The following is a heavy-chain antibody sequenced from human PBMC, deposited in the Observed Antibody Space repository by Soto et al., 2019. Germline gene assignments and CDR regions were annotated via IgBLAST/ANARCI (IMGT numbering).Heavy chain of an antibody. D-gene: IGHD1-7*01. V-gene: IGHV3-23*01. CDR3: AKGQHTSDWNFVAF. CDR2: IDATGTT. Sequence: EVQLLASGGSLVQPGGSLRLSCATSKFSLASFAMSWVRQAPEKGLEWVSTIDATGTTYYSDSVKGRFTVSSDGSTNTLHLQMNNLGADATAVYYCAKGQHTSDWNFVAFWGKGTL. J-gene: IGHJ4*02. CDR1: KFSLASFA.